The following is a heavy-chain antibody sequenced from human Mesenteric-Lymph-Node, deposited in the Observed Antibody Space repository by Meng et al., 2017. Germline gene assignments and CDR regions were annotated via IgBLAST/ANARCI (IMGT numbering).Heavy chain of an antibody. V-gene: IGHV4-34*01. D-gene: IGHD3-10*01. Sequence: QVPLQQWGAGVLKPSEPLSLTCAVYGGSFSGYYWSWIRQPPGKGLEWIGEINHSGSTNYSPSLKSRVTISVDTSKNQFSLKLSSVTAADTAVYYCARIPGRGGSGSYSAVSDYWGQGTLVTVSS. CDR2: INHSGST. CDR1: GGSFSGYY. CDR3: ARIPGRGGSGSYSAVSDY. J-gene: IGHJ4*02.